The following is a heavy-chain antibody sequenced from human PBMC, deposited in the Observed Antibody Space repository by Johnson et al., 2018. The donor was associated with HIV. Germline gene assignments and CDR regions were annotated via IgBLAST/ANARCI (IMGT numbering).Heavy chain of an antibody. CDR1: GFTFSSYA. CDR3: AREGLIVGATLGAFDI. J-gene: IGHJ3*02. Sequence: QVQLVESGGGLVQPGGSLRLSCAASGFTFSSYAMSWVRQAPGKGLEWVAVISYDGSNKYYADSVKGRFTISRDNSKNTLYLQMNSLRAEDTAVYYCAREGLIVGATLGAFDIWGQGTMVTVSS. V-gene: IGHV3-30-3*01. D-gene: IGHD1-26*01. CDR2: ISYDGSNK.